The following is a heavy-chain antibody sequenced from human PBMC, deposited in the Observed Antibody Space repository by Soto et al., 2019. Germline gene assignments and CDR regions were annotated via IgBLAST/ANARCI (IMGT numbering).Heavy chain of an antibody. V-gene: IGHV4-59*01. D-gene: IGHD1-20*01. Sequence: GSISSYYWSWIRQPPGKGLEWIGYIYYSGITNYNPSLKSRVTISVDTSKNQFSLKLSSVTAADTAVYYCARYKSNYYYGMDVWGQGTAVTVSS. CDR1: GSISSYY. J-gene: IGHJ6*02. CDR3: ARYKSNYYYGMDV. CDR2: IYYSGIT.